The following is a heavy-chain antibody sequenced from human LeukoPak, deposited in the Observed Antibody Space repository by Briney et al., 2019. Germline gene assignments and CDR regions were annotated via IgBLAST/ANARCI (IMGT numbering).Heavy chain of an antibody. CDR1: GFTFSDYY. V-gene: IGHV3-11*01. J-gene: IGHJ3*01. CDR3: ARARGAYAFDV. CDR2: ISSSGSTM. Sequence: GGSLRLSCTASGFTFSDYYMGWIRQAPGKGLEYISHISSSGSTMYYADSMKGRFTISRDNAKNSLYVQMNSLRVEDTAVYYCARARGAYAFDVWGQGTMVTVSS. D-gene: IGHD3-10*01.